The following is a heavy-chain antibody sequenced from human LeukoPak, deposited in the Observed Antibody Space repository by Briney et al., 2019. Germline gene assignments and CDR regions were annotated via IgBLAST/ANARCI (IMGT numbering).Heavy chain of an antibody. CDR3: AKTPFRLEKVITDY. D-gene: IGHD3-22*01. CDR1: GFTFSSYA. Sequence: GGSLRLSCAASGFTFSSYAMSWVRQAPGKGLEWVSAISGSGGSTYYADSVKGRFTISRDNSKNTLCLQMNSLRAEDTAVYYCAKTPFRLEKVITDYWGQGTLVTVSS. CDR2: ISGSGGST. V-gene: IGHV3-23*01. J-gene: IGHJ4*02.